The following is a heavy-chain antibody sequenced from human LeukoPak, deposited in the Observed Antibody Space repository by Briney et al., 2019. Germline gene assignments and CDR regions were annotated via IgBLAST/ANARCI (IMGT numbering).Heavy chain of an antibody. J-gene: IGHJ4*02. CDR3: ARHPEGY. Sequence: GGSLRLSCAASGFTFRNYWMTWVRQAPGKGLEWVANIKQDGSQKHYVDSVTGRFTISRDNAKNTLYLQMNSLRAEDTAVYYCARHPEGYWGQGTLVTVSS. V-gene: IGHV3-7*01. CDR2: IKQDGSQK. CDR1: GFTFRNYW.